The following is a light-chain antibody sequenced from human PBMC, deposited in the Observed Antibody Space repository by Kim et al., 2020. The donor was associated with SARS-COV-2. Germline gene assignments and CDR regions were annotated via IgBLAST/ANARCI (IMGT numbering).Light chain of an antibody. Sequence: SSELTQDPAVSVALGQTVRITCQGDSLRSYYASWYQQKPGQAPVLVIYGKNNRPSGIPDRFSGSSSGNTASLTITEAQAEDEADYYCNSRDSSGNHYVFG. CDR3: NSRDSSGNHYV. J-gene: IGLJ1*01. CDR2: GKN. V-gene: IGLV3-19*01. CDR1: SLRSYY.